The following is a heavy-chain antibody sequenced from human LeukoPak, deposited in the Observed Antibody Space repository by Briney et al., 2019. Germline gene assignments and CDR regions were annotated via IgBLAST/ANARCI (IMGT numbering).Heavy chain of an antibody. CDR3: ARDLRNGGSGSP. CDR1: GYTFTSYY. V-gene: IGHV1-46*01. J-gene: IGHJ5*02. Sequence: ASVKVSCKASGYTFTSYYMHWVRQAPGQGLEWMGIINPSGGSTSYAQKLQGRVTMTTDTSTSTAYMELRSLRSDDTAVYYCARDLRNGGSGSPWGQGTLVTVSS. D-gene: IGHD3-10*01. CDR2: INPSGGST.